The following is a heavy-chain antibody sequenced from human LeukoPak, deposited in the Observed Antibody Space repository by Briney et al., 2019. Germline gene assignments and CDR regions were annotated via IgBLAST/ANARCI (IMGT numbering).Heavy chain of an antibody. CDR2: INPNSGGT. V-gene: IGHV1-2*02. J-gene: IGHJ4*02. CDR1: GYTFTGYY. CDR3: ASGGGVSSGYDSPNFDY. D-gene: IGHD5-12*01. Sequence: ASVKVSCKASGYTFTGYYMHWVRQAPGQGLEWMGWINPNSGGTNYAQKFQGRVTMTRDTSISTAYMELSRLRSDDTAVYYCASGGGVSSGYDSPNFDYWGQGTLVTVSS.